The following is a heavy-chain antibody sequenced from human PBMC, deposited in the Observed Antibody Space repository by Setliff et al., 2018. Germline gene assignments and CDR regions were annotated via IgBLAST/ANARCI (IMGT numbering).Heavy chain of an antibody. Sequence: GGSLRLSCAASGFTFSDYYMSWIRQAPGKGLECVSGISATSGTTNYADSGKGRFTISRDNSKNTLYVQMNSLRADDTAVYYCAKLRTPGTGYYYYAMDVWGQETTVTVSS. CDR2: ISATSGTT. J-gene: IGHJ6*02. V-gene: IGHV3-23*01. CDR3: AKLRTPGTGYYYYAMDV. D-gene: IGHD3-10*01. CDR1: GFTFSDYY.